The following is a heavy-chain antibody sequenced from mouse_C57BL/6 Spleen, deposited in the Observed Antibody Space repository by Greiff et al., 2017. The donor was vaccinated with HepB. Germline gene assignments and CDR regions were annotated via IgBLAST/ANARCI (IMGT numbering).Heavy chain of an antibody. Sequence: EVKLVESGGGLVKPGGSLKLSCAASGFTFSSYAMSWVRQTPEKRLEWVATISDGGSYTYYPDNVKGRFTISRDNAKNNLYLQMSHLKSEDTAMYYCARDSYYGSSWYFDVWGTGTTVTVSS. V-gene: IGHV5-4*01. J-gene: IGHJ1*03. CDR3: ARDSYYGSSWYFDV. CDR2: ISDGGSYT. CDR1: GFTFSSYA. D-gene: IGHD1-1*01.